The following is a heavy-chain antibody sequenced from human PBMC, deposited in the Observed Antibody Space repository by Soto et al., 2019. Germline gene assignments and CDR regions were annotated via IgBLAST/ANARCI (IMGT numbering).Heavy chain of an antibody. CDR1: GGTFSSYS. J-gene: IGHJ4*02. CDR2: IIPIFGTA. CDR3: ARDGGRHSGGIDY. D-gene: IGHD1-26*01. Sequence: QVQLVQSGAEVKKPGSSVKVSCKASGGTFSSYSINWVRQAPGQGLEWMGEIIPIFGTANYAQKSQGRVTITADESTSAAYMELSSLRSEVRAVYYCARDGGRHSGGIDYWGQGTLVTVSS. V-gene: IGHV1-69*01.